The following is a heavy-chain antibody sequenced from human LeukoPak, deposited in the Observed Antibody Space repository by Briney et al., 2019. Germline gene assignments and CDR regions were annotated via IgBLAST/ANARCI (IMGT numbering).Heavy chain of an antibody. V-gene: IGHV4-59*08. Sequence: SETLSLTCTVSGGSISSYYWSWIRQPPGKGLEWIGYIYYNGNTNYNPSLKSRLTISVDTSKNQFSLKLSSVTAADTAVYYCAKFGNDFDYWGQGTLVTVSS. CDR1: GGSISSYY. D-gene: IGHD3-10*01. CDR2: IYYNGNT. CDR3: AKFGNDFDY. J-gene: IGHJ4*02.